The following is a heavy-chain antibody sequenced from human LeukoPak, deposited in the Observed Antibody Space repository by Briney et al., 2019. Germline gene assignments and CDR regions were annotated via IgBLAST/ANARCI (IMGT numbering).Heavy chain of an antibody. CDR3: TTDRMIYATNWAVSWFDP. CDR1: GFTFSGSA. CDR2: IRSKANNYAT. J-gene: IGHJ5*02. D-gene: IGHD2-8*01. V-gene: IGHV3-73*01. Sequence: GGSLRLSCAASGFTFSGSAVHWVRQASGKGLEWVGRIRSKANNYATANAASVKGRFTISRDDSKNTAYLQMNSLKTEDTAVYYCTTDRMIYATNWAVSWFDPWGQGTLVTVSS.